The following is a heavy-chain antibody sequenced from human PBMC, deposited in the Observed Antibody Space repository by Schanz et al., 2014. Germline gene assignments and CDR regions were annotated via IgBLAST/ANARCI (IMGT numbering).Heavy chain of an antibody. V-gene: IGHV3-72*01. D-gene: IGHD2-2*01. CDR1: GGSFSGYY. Sequence: VQLQQWGAGLLKPSETLSLTCGVFGGSFSGYYWSWIRQAPGKGLEWVGRVRNKNNRYTTEYAASVKGRFTISRDDSKNSLYLQMNSLKTEDTAMYYCARRASCSRIGCPFDSWGQGTLVTVSS. CDR3: ARRASCSRIGCPFDS. J-gene: IGHJ4*02. CDR2: VRNKNNRYTT.